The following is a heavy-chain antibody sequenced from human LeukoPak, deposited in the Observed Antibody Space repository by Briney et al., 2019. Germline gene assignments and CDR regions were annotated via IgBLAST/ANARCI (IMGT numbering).Heavy chain of an antibody. CDR3: ARGTPDPDY. Sequence: SETLSLTCTVSGGSITNYYWSWIRQPPGKGLEWIGYIYFSGSSRYNPSLESRLTLSVATSKNQFSLNLNSVTAADTAVYYCARGTPDPDYWGQGTLVTVSS. CDR1: GGSITNYY. CDR2: IYFSGSS. J-gene: IGHJ4*02. V-gene: IGHV4-4*09. D-gene: IGHD2-15*01.